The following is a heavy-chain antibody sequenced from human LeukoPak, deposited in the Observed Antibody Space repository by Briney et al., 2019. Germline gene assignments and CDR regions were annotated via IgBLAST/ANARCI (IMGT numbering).Heavy chain of an antibody. CDR2: IYSGGST. D-gene: IGHD3-22*01. Sequence: GGSLRLSCAASGFTVSSNYMSWVRQAPGKGLEWVSVIYSGGSTYYADSVKGRFTISRHNSKNTLYLQMNSLRAEDTAVYYCARGRSYHYDSSEYYFDYWGQGTLVTVSS. CDR1: GFTVSSNY. J-gene: IGHJ4*02. CDR3: ARGRSYHYDSSEYYFDY. V-gene: IGHV3-53*04.